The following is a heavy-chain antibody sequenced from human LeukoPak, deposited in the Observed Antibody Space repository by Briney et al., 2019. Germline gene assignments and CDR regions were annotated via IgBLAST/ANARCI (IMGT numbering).Heavy chain of an antibody. CDR2: IYYSGST. Sequence: SETLSLTCTASGGSISSSSYYWGWIRPPPGKGLEWIGSIYYSGSTYYNPSLKSRVTISVDTSKNQFSLKLSSVTAADTAVYYCARREGYYDLDYWGQGTLVTVSS. D-gene: IGHD3-22*01. CDR1: GGSISSSSYY. V-gene: IGHV4-39*01. J-gene: IGHJ4*02. CDR3: ARREGYYDLDY.